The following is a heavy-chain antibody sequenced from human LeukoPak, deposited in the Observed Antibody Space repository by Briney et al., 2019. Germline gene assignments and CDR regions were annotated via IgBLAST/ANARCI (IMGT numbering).Heavy chain of an antibody. J-gene: IGHJ6*03. V-gene: IGHV4-39*07. Sequence: SETLSLTCTVSGGSISSSSYYWAWIRQPPGEGLEWIGSIHYSGSTYYNPSLQSRVTISIDTSKNQFSLKLRFVTAADTAVYYCARTTEAHSWRTRYYDYYMDVWGKGTTVTVSS. D-gene: IGHD6-13*01. CDR1: GGSISSSSYY. CDR3: ARTTEAHSWRTRYYDYYMDV. CDR2: IHYSGST.